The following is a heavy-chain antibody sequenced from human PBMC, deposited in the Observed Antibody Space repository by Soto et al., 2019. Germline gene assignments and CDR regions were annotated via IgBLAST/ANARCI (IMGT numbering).Heavy chain of an antibody. CDR1: GFTFSSYA. CDR2: ISGSGGST. J-gene: IGHJ4*02. D-gene: IGHD6-13*01. V-gene: IGHV3-23*01. Sequence: EVQLLESGGGLVQPGGSLRLSCAASGFTFSSYAMSWVRQAPGKGLEWVSAISGSGGSTYYADSVKGPFTISRDNSKNSLYLQMNSLRAEDTAVYYCAKENGYSSSWFEFDYWGQGTLVTVSS. CDR3: AKENGYSSSWFEFDY.